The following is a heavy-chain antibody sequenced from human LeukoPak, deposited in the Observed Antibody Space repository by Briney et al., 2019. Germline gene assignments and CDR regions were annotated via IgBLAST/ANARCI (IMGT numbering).Heavy chain of an antibody. J-gene: IGHJ5*02. CDR2: IYYSGST. V-gene: IGHV4-39*07. Sequence: PSETLSLTCTVSGGSISSSNYYWGWIRQSPGKGLEWIGSIYYSGSTYYNPSLKSRVTMSVDKSKNQFSLKLSSVTAADTAVYYCARDRPYGDYARNWFDPWGQGTLVTVSS. D-gene: IGHD4-17*01. CDR1: GGSISSSNYY. CDR3: ARDRPYGDYARNWFDP.